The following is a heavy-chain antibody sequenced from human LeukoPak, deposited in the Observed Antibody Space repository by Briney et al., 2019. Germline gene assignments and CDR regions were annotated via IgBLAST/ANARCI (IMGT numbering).Heavy chain of an antibody. CDR3: ASLGYCSGGSCGDYYYYGMDV. V-gene: IGHV1-69*13. CDR2: IIPIFGTA. CDR1: GGTFSSYA. J-gene: IGHJ6*02. D-gene: IGHD2-15*01. Sequence: ASVKVSCKASGGTFSSYAISWVRQAPGQGLEWMGGIIPIFGTANYAQKFQGRVTITADESTSTAYMELSSLRSEDTAVFYCASLGYCSGGSCGDYYYYGMDVWGQGTTVTVSS.